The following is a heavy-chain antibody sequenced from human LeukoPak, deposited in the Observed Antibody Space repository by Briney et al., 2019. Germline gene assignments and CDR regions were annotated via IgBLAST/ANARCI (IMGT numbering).Heavy chain of an antibody. D-gene: IGHD3-10*01. V-gene: IGHV3-21*01. CDR2: ISSSSSYI. Sequence: PGGSLRLSCAASGFTFNSYSMNWVRQAPGKGLEWVSSISSSSSYIYYADSVKGRFTISRDNAKNSLYLQMNSLRAEDTAVYYCARVLSAAGFDFDYWGQGTLVTVSS. CDR1: GFTFNSYS. CDR3: ARVLSAAGFDFDY. J-gene: IGHJ4*02.